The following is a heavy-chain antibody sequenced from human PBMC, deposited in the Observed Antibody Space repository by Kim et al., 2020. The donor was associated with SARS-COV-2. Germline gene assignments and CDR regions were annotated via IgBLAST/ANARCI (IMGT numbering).Heavy chain of an antibody. D-gene: IGHD2-15*01. V-gene: IGHV3-48*01. Sequence: DSVDGRFTVSRDNTKNSLYLQMNSLGVDVTAVYYCARSRDCSGGTCYGLDVWGQGTTVTVSS. CDR3: ARSRDCSGGTCYGLDV. J-gene: IGHJ6*02.